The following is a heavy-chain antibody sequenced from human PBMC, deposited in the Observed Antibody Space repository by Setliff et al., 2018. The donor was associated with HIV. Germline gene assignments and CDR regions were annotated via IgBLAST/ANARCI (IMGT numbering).Heavy chain of an antibody. CDR2: MYYSGST. V-gene: IGHV4-39*07. CDR3: ARVFVDTAVLRVLEYYFDS. Sequence: SSETLSLTCTVSGGSISSSSYYWGWVRQPPGKGLEWIGSMYYSGSTYYTPSLKSRITISLDTSKNQFSLRMRSVAAADTAVYYCARVFVDTAVLRVLEYYFDSWGRGTLVTVSS. D-gene: IGHD5-18*01. J-gene: IGHJ4*02. CDR1: GGSISSSSYY.